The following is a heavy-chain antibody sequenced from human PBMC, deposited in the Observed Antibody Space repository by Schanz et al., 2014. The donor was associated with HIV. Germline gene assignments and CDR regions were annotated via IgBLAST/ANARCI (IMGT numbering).Heavy chain of an antibody. CDR1: GFTFDDYT. V-gene: IGHV3-23*04. CDR2: ISGSGVST. J-gene: IGHJ4*02. CDR3: AKFGRLLGNFDD. Sequence: EVQLVESGGVVVQPGGSLRISCAASGFTFDDYTMHWVRQAPGKGLEWVSSISGSGVSTFYAGSVKGRFAISRDKSKNTLYLQMNSLRVEDTAVYYCAKFGRLLGNFDDWGQGTLVTVSS. D-gene: IGHD2-15*01.